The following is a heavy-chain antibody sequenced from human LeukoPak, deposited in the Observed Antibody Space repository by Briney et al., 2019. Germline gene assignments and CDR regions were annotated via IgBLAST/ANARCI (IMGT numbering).Heavy chain of an antibody. Sequence: SETLSLTCTVSGYSMSSGYYWGWIRQPPERGLEWIGSMYHTGSTYYNPSLKSRVTISVDTSKNQFYLKLSSVTAADTAVYYCARPRAPVTRISSFDMWGQGTMVTVSS. CDR3: ARPRAPVTRISSFDM. CDR2: MYHTGST. CDR1: GYSMSSGYY. V-gene: IGHV4-38-2*02. D-gene: IGHD2/OR15-2a*01. J-gene: IGHJ3*02.